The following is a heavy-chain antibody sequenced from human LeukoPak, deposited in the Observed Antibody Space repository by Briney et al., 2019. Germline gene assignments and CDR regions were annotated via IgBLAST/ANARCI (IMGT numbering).Heavy chain of an antibody. Sequence: SETLSLTCSVSGYSISSAYYWGWIRQPPGKGLEWIGAMYHSGSTNYNPSLKSRVTISVDTSKNQFSLKLSSVTAADTAVYYCARGYYDYVWGSFGRPHDDYYYYYMGVWGKGTTVTISS. J-gene: IGHJ6*03. D-gene: IGHD3-16*01. CDR1: GYSISSAYY. V-gene: IGHV4-38-2*02. CDR2: MYHSGST. CDR3: ARGYYDYVWGSFGRPHDDYYYYYMGV.